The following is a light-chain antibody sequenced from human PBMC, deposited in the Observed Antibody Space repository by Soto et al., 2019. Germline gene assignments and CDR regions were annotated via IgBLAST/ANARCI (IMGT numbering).Light chain of an antibody. CDR1: QSVLYSSNNKNY. CDR2: WAS. Sequence: DIVMTQSPDSLAVSLGERATINCKSSQSVLYSSNNKNYLAWYQQKPGQPPKLLIYWASTRESGVPDRFSGSGSGTDFTLTISSLQAEDVAVYYCQQYYSTRTFGQGTKEEIK. CDR3: QQYYSTRT. V-gene: IGKV4-1*01. J-gene: IGKJ1*01.